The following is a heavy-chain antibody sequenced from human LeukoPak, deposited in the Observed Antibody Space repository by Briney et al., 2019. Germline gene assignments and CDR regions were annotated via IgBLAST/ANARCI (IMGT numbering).Heavy chain of an antibody. CDR3: ARDKDGGSGGDYFDY. J-gene: IGHJ4*02. V-gene: IGHV1-69*06. CDR1: GGTFSSYA. CDR2: IIPIFGTA. D-gene: IGHD3-10*01. Sequence: ASVKVSCKASGGTFSSYAISWVRQAPGQGLEWVGGIIPIFGTANYAQKFQGRVTITADKSTSTAYMELSSLRSEDTAVYYCARDKDGGSGGDYFDYWGQGTLVTVSS.